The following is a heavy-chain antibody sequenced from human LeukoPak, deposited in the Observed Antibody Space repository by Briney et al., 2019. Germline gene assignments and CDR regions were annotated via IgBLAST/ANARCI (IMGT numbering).Heavy chain of an antibody. V-gene: IGHV3-30*03. CDR1: GFTFSSYG. D-gene: IGHD1-26*01. CDR3: ASSSGSYLYDAFDI. CDR2: ISYDGSNK. J-gene: IGHJ3*02. Sequence: GGSLRLSCAASGFTFSSYGMHWVRQAPGKGLEWVAVISYDGSNKYYADSVKGRFTISRDNSKNTLYLQMNSLRAEDTAVYYCASSSGSYLYDAFDIWGQGTMVTVSS.